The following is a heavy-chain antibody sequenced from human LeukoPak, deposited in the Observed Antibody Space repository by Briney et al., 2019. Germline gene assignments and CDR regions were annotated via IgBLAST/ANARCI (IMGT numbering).Heavy chain of an antibody. D-gene: IGHD5-18*01. J-gene: IGHJ4*02. CDR1: GFTFSSYW. CDR2: IKQDGSEK. CDR3: ARESGYSYGGPFDY. V-gene: IGHV3-7*01. Sequence: PGGSLRLSCAASGFTFSSYWMSWVRQAPGKGLEWVANIKQDGSEKYYVDSVKGRFTISRDNAKNSLYLQMNSLRAEDTAVYYCARESGYSYGGPFDYWGQGTLVTVSS.